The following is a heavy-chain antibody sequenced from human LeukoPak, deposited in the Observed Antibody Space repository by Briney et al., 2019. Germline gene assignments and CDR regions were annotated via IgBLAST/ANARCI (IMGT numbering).Heavy chain of an antibody. D-gene: IGHD6-19*01. Sequence: SGGALRLSCAASGFTFRSYSMNWVRQAPGKGLGWVSSISSSSSDIYYAYSVKGRFTISRDNAKNSLYLQMNSLRAEDTAVYYCARDGQWLVLGGYYYYGMDVWGQGTTVTVSS. CDR3: ARDGQWLVLGGYYYYGMDV. V-gene: IGHV3-21*01. CDR2: ISSSSSDI. J-gene: IGHJ6*02. CDR1: GFTFRSYS.